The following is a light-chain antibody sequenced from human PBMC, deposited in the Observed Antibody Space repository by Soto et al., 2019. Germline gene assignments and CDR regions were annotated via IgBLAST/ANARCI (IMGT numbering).Light chain of an antibody. J-gene: IGLJ2*01. V-gene: IGLV2-14*03. CDR2: DVS. Sequence: QSALTQPASVSGSPGQSITISCTGTSSDVGGYNYVSWYQQHPGRAPQLMIYDVSHRPSGVSNRFSGARSGNTASLTISGLEAEDEADYYWRSYATSTTVLFGGGTKLTVL. CDR3: RSYATSTTVL. CDR1: SSDVGGYNY.